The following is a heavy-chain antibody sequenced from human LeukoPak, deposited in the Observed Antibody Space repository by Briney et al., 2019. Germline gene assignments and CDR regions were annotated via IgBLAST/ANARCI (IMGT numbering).Heavy chain of an antibody. J-gene: IGHJ3*02. V-gene: IGHV1-2*02. CDR1: GYTFTGYY. Sequence: ASVKVSCKASGYTFTGYYIHWVRQAPGQGLEWMGWINPHSGDTNFAQKFQGRVTMTRDMSTSTVYMELSSLRSEDTAVYYCARDSGGYGIWGQGTMVTVSS. D-gene: IGHD2-15*01. CDR3: ARDSGGYGI. CDR2: INPHSGDT.